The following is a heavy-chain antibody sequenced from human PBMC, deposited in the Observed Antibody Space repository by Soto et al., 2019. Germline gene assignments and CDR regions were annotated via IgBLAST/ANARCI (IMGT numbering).Heavy chain of an antibody. D-gene: IGHD3-22*01. CDR3: ARPDEGGYSSNHHYYYALDV. J-gene: IGHJ6*02. CDR2: IIPIFDIT. V-gene: IGHV1-69*13. Sequence: ASVKVSCKASGGTFRSYSISWVRQAPGQGLEWMGGIIPIFDITNYAQKFQGRVTITADESTSTAYMELSSLGSDDTAVYYCARPDEGGYSSNHHYYYALDVWGQGTTVTVSS. CDR1: GGTFRSYS.